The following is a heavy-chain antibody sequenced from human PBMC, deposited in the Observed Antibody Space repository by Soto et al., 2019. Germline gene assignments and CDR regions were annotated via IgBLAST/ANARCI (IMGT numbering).Heavy chain of an antibody. CDR1: GGSFSGYS. CDR3: ARGVAAAGFGMDV. D-gene: IGHD6-13*01. Sequence: QVQLQQWGAGLLKPSETLSLTCAVYGGSFSGYSWSWIRQPPGKGLEWIGEINHSGSTNYNPSLKSRVTISVDTSKNQFSRKLSTVTAADTAVYYCARGVAAAGFGMDVWGQGTTVTVSS. J-gene: IGHJ6*02. V-gene: IGHV4-34*01. CDR2: INHSGST.